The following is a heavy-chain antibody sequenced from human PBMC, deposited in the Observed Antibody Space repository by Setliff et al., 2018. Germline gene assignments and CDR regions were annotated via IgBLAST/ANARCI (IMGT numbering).Heavy chain of an antibody. D-gene: IGHD2-2*01. V-gene: IGHV4-30-4*01. CDR1: GASVTSFDYY. CDR2: ISHGVST. CDR3: ARTHCTTTSCFYFDY. Sequence: PSETLSLTCTVYGASVTSFDYYWTWIRQSPGKGLEYIGHISHGVSTSYSPSLKSRLSISEDTSKNQFSLKLTSVTAADTAVYYCARTHCTTTSCFYFDYWGQGTVVTVSS. J-gene: IGHJ4*02.